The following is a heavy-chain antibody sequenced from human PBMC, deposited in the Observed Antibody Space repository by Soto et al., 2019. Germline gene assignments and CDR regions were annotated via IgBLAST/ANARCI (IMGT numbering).Heavy chain of an antibody. CDR3: GMTTVTTFYAFDI. CDR2: INHSGST. J-gene: IGHJ3*02. Sequence: SETLSLTCAVYGGSFSGYYWSWIRQPPGKGLEWIGEINHSGSTNYNPSLKSRVTISVDTSKNQFSLKLSSVTAADTAVYYCGMTTVTTFYAFDIWGQGTMVTVSS. V-gene: IGHV4-34*01. CDR1: GGSFSGYY. D-gene: IGHD4-17*01.